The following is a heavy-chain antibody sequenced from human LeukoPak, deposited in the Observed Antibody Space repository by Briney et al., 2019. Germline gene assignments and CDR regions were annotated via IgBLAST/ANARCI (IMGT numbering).Heavy chain of an antibody. D-gene: IGHD3-10*01. CDR3: ARGVSGYYYGSGPQRGFDP. Sequence: SETLSLTCTVSGGSISSYYWSWIRQPPGKGLEWIGYIYYSGSTNYNPSLKSRVTISVDTSKSQFSLKLSSVTAADTAVYYCARGVSGYYYGSGPQRGFDPWGQGTLVTVSS. CDR1: GGSISSYY. V-gene: IGHV4-59*01. CDR2: IYYSGST. J-gene: IGHJ5*02.